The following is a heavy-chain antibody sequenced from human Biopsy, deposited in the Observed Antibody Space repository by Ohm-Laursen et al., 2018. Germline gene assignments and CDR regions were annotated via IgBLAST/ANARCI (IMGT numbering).Heavy chain of an antibody. CDR3: AIRRPIDY. J-gene: IGHJ4*02. D-gene: IGHD3-3*01. Sequence: SLRLSCSASGFTFSDFYMSWIRQAPGKGLEWISYISAAGPAMFYADSVRGRFTISRDNANNLLYLQMDSLRAEDTAVYYCAIRRPIDYWGQGILVTVSS. CDR2: ISAAGPAM. CDR1: GFTFSDFY. V-gene: IGHV3-11*01.